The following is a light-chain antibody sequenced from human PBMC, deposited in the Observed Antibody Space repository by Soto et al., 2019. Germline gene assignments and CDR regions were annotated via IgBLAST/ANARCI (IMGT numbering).Light chain of an antibody. CDR1: SSNVGSNT. V-gene: IGLV1-44*01. CDR3: AAWDDSLNGHWV. CDR2: SND. J-gene: IGLJ3*02. Sequence: QSVLTQPPSASGTPGQRVTISCSGSSSNVGSNTVNWYQQLPGTAPKLLIYSNDQRPSGVPDRFSGSTSGTSASLAISGLQSEDEADYYCAAWDDSLNGHWVFGGGTKLTVL.